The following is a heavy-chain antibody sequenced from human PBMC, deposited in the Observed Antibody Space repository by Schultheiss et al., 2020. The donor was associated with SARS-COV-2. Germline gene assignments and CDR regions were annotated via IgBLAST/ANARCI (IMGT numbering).Heavy chain of an antibody. D-gene: IGHD6-6*01. V-gene: IGHV3-23*01. CDR1: GFTFSSYA. Sequence: GGSLRLSCAASGFTFSSYAMSWVRQAPGKGLEWVSAISGSGGSTYYADSVKGRFTISRDNSKNTLYLQMNSLRAEDTAVYYCARTFIAARQVLFGYYGMDVWGQGTTVTVSS. J-gene: IGHJ6*02. CDR3: ARTFIAARQVLFGYYGMDV. CDR2: ISGSGGST.